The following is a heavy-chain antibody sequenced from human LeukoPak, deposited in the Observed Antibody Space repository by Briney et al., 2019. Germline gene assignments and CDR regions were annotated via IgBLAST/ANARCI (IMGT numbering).Heavy chain of an antibody. D-gene: IGHD2-21*01. CDR3: AREVSVMDAFDI. J-gene: IGHJ3*02. V-gene: IGHV1-8*03. Sequence: ASVKVSCKASGYTFTSYDINWVRQATGQGLELMGWMNPNSGNTGYVQKFQGRGTITRNTSISTAYMELSSLRSEDTSVYYCAREVSVMDAFDIWGQGTMVTVSS. CDR1: GYTFTSYD. CDR2: MNPNSGNT.